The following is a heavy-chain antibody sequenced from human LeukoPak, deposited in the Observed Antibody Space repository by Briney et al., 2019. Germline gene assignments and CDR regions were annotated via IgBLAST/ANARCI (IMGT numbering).Heavy chain of an antibody. CDR2: IFYSGNT. CDR3: ARRSSGGGLFDY. CDR1: GGSISSSSYY. J-gene: IGHJ4*02. D-gene: IGHD6-19*01. Sequence: SETLSLTCTVSGGSISSSSYYWGWIRQPPGKGLEWIGSIFYSGNTYYNPSLKSRVTISVDTSKNHYSLKLSSVTSADTAVYYCARRSSGGGLFDYWGQGTLVTVSS. V-gene: IGHV4-39*02.